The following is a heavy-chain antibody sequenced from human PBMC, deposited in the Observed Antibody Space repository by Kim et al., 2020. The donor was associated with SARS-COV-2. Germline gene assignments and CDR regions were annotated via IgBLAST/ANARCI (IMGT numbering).Heavy chain of an antibody. CDR1: GYTFTSYA. J-gene: IGHJ4*02. CDR2: ILAMVDIP. CDR3: ARVGLIAADGDDS. V-gene: IGHV1-18*01. D-gene: IGHD6-13*01. Sequence: ASVKVSCKASGYTFTSYAISWVRQAPGQGLEWMGRILAMVDIPNYARNFQGRVTTTTDKSTSTAYMELTSLTSEDTAVYYCARVGLIAADGDDSWGQGAL.